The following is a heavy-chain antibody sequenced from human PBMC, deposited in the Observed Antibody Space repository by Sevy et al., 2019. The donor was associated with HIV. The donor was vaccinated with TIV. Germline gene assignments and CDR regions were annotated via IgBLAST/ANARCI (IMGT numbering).Heavy chain of an antibody. D-gene: IGHD1-1*01. CDR2: SGST. CDR1: GVSVSPYY. Sequence: SETLSLTCTVSGVSVSPYYWAWIRQPPGKGLECVAFSGSTNYNPSLKVRATTSVDTSKNQFSLKLSSVTAADTAIYYCARGGPNQQQLDYFDHWGQGTLVTVSS. CDR3: ARGGPNQQQLDYFDH. J-gene: IGHJ4*02. V-gene: IGHV4-59*02.